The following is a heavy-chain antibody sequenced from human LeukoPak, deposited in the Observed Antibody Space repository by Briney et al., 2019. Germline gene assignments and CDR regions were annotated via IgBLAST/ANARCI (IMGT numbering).Heavy chain of an antibody. Sequence: PSETLSLTCTVSGGSISSYYRSWIRQPPGKGLEWIGYIYYSGSTNYNPSLKSRVTISVDTSKNQFSLKLSSVTAADTAVYYCARMENVIDSSGYGALRPFDPWGQGTLVTVSS. CDR3: ARMENVIDSSGYGALRPFDP. D-gene: IGHD3-22*01. CDR1: GGSISSYY. CDR2: IYYSGST. V-gene: IGHV4-59*01. J-gene: IGHJ5*02.